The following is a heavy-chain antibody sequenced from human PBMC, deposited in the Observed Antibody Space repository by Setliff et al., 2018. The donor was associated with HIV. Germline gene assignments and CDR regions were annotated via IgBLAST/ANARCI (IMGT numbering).Heavy chain of an antibody. D-gene: IGHD3-10*01. CDR2: INHSGNT. V-gene: IGHV4-34*01. Sequence: SETLSLTCAVFGESFSNYHWNWFRQPPGGGLEWIGEINHSGNTDYNSSLKSRVTISVDTSKKQFSLEMRSLTAADTAVYSCARDHRLPGVQPPYCYFDLWGRGTPVPSPQ. J-gene: IGHJ2*01. CDR3: ARDHRLPGVQPPYCYFDL. CDR1: GESFSNYH.